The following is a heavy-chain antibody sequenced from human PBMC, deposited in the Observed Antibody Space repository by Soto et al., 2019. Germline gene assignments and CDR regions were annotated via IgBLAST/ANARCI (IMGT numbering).Heavy chain of an antibody. Sequence: GGSLRLSCAASGFTFSSYSMNWVRQAPGKGLEWVSYISSGSSTIYYADSVKGRFTISRDSAKNSLYLQMNSLRAEDTVVYYCARDAGYKYGPHYYFDYWGQGTLVTVSS. CDR2: ISSGSSTI. J-gene: IGHJ4*02. CDR3: ARDAGYKYGPHYYFDY. CDR1: GFTFSSYS. V-gene: IGHV3-48*01. D-gene: IGHD1-20*01.